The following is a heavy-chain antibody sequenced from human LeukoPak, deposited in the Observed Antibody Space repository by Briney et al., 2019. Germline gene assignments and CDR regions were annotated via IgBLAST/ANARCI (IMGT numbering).Heavy chain of an antibody. D-gene: IGHD3-16*02. CDR2: ISGSGGST. J-gene: IGHJ4*02. Sequence: HTGGSLRLSCAASGFTFSSYAMSWVRQAPGKGLEWVSAISGSGGSTYYADSVKGRFTISRDNSKNTLYLQMNSLRAEDTAVYYCAKFYISVVTNFDYWGQGTLVTVSS. CDR1: GFTFSSYA. V-gene: IGHV3-23*01. CDR3: AKFYISVVTNFDY.